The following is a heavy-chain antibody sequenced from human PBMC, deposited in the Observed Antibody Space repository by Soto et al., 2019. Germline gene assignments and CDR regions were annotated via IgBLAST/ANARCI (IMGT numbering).Heavy chain of an antibody. CDR3: ARFHKYSEANWFDP. Sequence: PSETLSLTCTVSGGSISSGGYYWSWIRQHPGKGLEWIGYIYYSGSTYYNPSLKSRATISVDTSKNQFSLTLTSVTAADTAVYYCARFHKYSEANWFDPWGQGTLVTVSS. D-gene: IGHD2-15*01. CDR1: GGSISSGGYY. J-gene: IGHJ5*02. CDR2: IYYSGST. V-gene: IGHV4-61*08.